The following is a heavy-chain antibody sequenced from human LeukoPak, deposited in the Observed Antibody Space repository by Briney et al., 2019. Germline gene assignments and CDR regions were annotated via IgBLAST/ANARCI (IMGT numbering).Heavy chain of an antibody. D-gene: IGHD4-17*01. Sequence: MTSETLSLTCTVSGGSISSSSYYWGWIRQPPGKGLEWIGSIYYSGSTYYNPSLKSRVTISVDTSKNQFSLKLSSVTAADTAVYYCARASHDYGDYSHFDYWGQGTLVTVSS. J-gene: IGHJ4*02. CDR3: ARASHDYGDYSHFDY. CDR2: IYYSGST. CDR1: GGSISSSSYY. V-gene: IGHV4-39*07.